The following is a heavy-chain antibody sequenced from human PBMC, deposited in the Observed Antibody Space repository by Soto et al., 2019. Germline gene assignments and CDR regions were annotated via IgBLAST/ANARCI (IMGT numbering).Heavy chain of an antibody. D-gene: IGHD1-7*01. CDR3: ARERGTTYTDY. Sequence: SETLSLTCTVSGGSISSGGYYWSWIRQHPGKGLEWIGFIYYSGSTYYNPSLKSRVTISVDTSKNQFSLKLSSVTAADTAVYYCARERGTTYTDYWGQGTLVTVSS. CDR2: IYYSGST. J-gene: IGHJ4*02. CDR1: GGSISSGGYY. V-gene: IGHV4-31*03.